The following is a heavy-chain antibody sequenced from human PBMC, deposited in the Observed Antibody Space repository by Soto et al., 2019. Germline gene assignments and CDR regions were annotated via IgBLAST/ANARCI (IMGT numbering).Heavy chain of an antibody. J-gene: IGHJ4*02. CDR1: GFTFSSYE. CDR2: ISSSGSTI. CDR3: ASGDSGSYPVFNY. Sequence: GGSLRLSCAASGFTFSSYEMNWVRQAPGKGQERVSYISSSGSTIYYADSVKGRFTISRDNAKNSLYLQMNSLRAEDTAVYYCASGDSGSYPVFNYWGQGTLVTVSS. D-gene: IGHD1-26*01. V-gene: IGHV3-48*03.